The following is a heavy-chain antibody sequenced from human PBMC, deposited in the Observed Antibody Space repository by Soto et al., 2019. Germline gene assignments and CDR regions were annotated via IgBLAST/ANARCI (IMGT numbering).Heavy chain of an antibody. CDR2: IYHSGST. D-gene: IGHD2-15*01. CDR3: ARGDCSGRPLNAFDV. V-gene: IGHV4-4*02. J-gene: IGHJ3*01. CDR1: GGSISSSHW. Sequence: SETLSLTCAVSGGSISSSHWWSWVRQPPGKGLEWIGEIYHSGSTNYNPSLKSRVTISVDKSKNQFSLKLSSVTAADTAVYYCARGDCSGRPLNAFDVWGQGTMVTVSS.